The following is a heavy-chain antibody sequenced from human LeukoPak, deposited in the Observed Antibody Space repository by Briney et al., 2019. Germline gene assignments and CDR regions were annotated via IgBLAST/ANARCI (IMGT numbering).Heavy chain of an antibody. V-gene: IGHV3-7*01. CDR1: GLTFRSYW. CDR3: ASTFPYCSGGTCAL. CDR2: IHPEGGTK. D-gene: IGHD2-15*01. J-gene: IGHJ4*02. Sequence: PGGSLRLSCAASGLTFRSYWMSWVRQAPGKGLEWVANIHPEGGTKNYVDSVKGRFTISRDNAANSLYLQMNSLRAEDTAVYYCASTFPYCSGGTCALGGQGTLVTVSS.